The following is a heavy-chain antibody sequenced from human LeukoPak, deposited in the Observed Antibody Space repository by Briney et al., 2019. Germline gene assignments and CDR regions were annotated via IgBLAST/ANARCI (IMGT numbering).Heavy chain of an antibody. CDR2: IQYDGSNK. CDR1: GFTFRSYG. V-gene: IGHV3-30*02. Sequence: GGSLRLSCAASGFTFRSYGMHWVRQAPGKGLEWVAFIQYDGSNKYYADSVKGRFTISRDNSKNTLYLQMNSLRADDTAVYYCAKEPALYSSSWYFFYWGQGTLVTVSS. CDR3: AKEPALYSSSWYFFY. D-gene: IGHD6-13*01. J-gene: IGHJ4*02.